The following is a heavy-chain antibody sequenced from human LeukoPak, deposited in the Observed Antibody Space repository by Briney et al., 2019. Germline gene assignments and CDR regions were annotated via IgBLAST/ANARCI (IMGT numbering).Heavy chain of an antibody. CDR2: ISAYNGNT. D-gene: IGHD2-2*01. V-gene: IGHV1-18*01. J-gene: IGHJ4*02. CDR3: AREYCSSTSCYSDY. Sequence: VSVKLSCKASGYTFTSYGISWVRQAPGQGLEWMGWISAYNGNTNYAQKLQGRVTMTTDTSTSTAYMELRSLRSDDTAVYYCAREYCSSTSCYSDYWGQGTLVTVSS. CDR1: GYTFTSYG.